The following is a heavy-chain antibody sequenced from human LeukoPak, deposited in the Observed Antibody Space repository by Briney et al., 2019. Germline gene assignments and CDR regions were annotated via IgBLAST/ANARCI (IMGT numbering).Heavy chain of an antibody. CDR3: ERVGITIFGVVIQYYFDY. CDR1: GYTFTSYG. Sequence: ASVKVSCKASGYTFTSYGISWVRQAPGQGLEWMGWISAYNGNTNYAQKLQGRVTMTTDTSTSTAYMELRSLRSDDTAVYYCERVGITIFGVVIQYYFDYWGQGTLVTVSS. V-gene: IGHV1-18*01. J-gene: IGHJ4*02. CDR2: ISAYNGNT. D-gene: IGHD3-3*01.